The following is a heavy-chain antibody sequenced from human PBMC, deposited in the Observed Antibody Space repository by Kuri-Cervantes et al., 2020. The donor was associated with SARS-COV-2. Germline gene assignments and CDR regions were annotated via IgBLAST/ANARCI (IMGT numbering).Heavy chain of an antibody. CDR2: ISGAGDST. Sequence: GGSLRLSCAASGFTFSNYAMSWVRLAPGKGLEWASGISGAGDSTYYADSVKGRFTISRDNSKNTLYLQMNSLRAEDTAVYYCVRDWAGTEGFDAFDIWGQGTMVTVSS. J-gene: IGHJ3*02. D-gene: IGHD3/OR15-3a*01. CDR3: VRDWAGTEGFDAFDI. CDR1: GFTFSNYA. V-gene: IGHV3-23*01.